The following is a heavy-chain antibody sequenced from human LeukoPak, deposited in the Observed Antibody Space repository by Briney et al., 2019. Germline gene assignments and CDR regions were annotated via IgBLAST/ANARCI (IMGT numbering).Heavy chain of an antibody. D-gene: IGHD6-13*01. CDR3: ARVDRQLGYFDY. Sequence: GGSLRLSCEASGFTISNYWMSWVRQGPGKGLEWVSVIYSGGSTYYADSVKGRFTISRDNSKNTLYLQMNSLRAEDTAVYYCARVDRQLGYFDYWGQGTLVTVSS. CDR1: GFTISNYW. CDR2: IYSGGST. V-gene: IGHV3-66*01. J-gene: IGHJ4*02.